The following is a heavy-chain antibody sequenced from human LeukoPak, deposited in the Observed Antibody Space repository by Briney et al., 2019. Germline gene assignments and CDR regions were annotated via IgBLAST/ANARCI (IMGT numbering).Heavy chain of an antibody. V-gene: IGHV4-59*01. D-gene: IGHD2-15*01. J-gene: IGHJ5*02. CDR1: GGSISSYY. Sequence: SETLSLTCTVSGGSISSYYWSWIRQPPGKGLEWIGYIYYSGSTNYNPSLKSRVTISVDMSKNQFSLKLSSVTAADTAVYYCARCSGGSCEQGWFDPWGQGTLVTVSS. CDR3: ARCSGGSCEQGWFDP. CDR2: IYYSGST.